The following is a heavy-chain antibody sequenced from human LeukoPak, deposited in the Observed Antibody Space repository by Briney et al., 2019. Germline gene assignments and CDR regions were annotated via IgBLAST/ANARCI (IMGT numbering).Heavy chain of an antibody. CDR3: ASGGWLDDY. J-gene: IGHJ4*02. V-gene: IGHV5-10-1*01. CDR2: INPSDSYT. CDR1: GYSFTNYW. D-gene: IGHD6-19*01. Sequence: GESLKISWKGSGYSFTNYWISWVRQMPGKGLEWMGRINPSDSYTNYNPSFQGHVTFSVDKSIATAYLQWTALKASDTAMYYCASGGWLDDYWGQGTLVTVSS.